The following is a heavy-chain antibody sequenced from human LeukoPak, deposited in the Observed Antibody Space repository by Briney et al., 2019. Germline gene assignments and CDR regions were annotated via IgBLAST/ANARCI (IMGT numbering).Heavy chain of an antibody. D-gene: IGHD2-8*01. CDR3: ARVGSGDIVLMVYAEAFDY. V-gene: IGHV1-2*02. J-gene: IGHJ4*02. Sequence: ASVKVSCKASGCTFTGYYMHWVRQAPGQGLEWMGWINPNSGGTNYAQKFQGRVTMTRDTSISTAYMELSRLRYDDTAVYYCARVGSGDIVLMVYAEAFDYWGQGTLVTVSS. CDR2: INPNSGGT. CDR1: GCTFTGYY.